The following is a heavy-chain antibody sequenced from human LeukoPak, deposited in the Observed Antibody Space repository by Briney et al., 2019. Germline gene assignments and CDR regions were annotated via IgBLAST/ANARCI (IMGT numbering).Heavy chain of an antibody. V-gene: IGHV3-53*01. CDR2: IFSGGNT. CDR3: ARDGGWPGYFDI. D-gene: IGHD3-16*01. J-gene: IGHJ3*02. Sequence: GGSLRLSCGASGFTVSNHYMSWVRQAPGKGVEWVSVIFSGGNTYYTDSVKGRFTISRDNSKNTLYLQMNRLRAEDTAVYYCARDGGWPGYFDIWGQGTMVTVSS. CDR1: GFTVSNHY.